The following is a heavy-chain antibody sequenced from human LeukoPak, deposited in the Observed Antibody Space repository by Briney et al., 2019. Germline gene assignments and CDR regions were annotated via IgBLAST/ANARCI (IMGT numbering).Heavy chain of an antibody. Sequence: GGSLRLSCAASGFTFSTYGVHWVRQAPGKGLEWVAVISYDGSTAYYADSVKGRFTISRDNSKNTLYLQMNSLRGEDTAVYYCAKDREQLVHVFGSWGQGTLVTVSS. CDR1: GFTFSTYG. J-gene: IGHJ4*02. D-gene: IGHD6-13*01. CDR3: AKDREQLVHVFGS. CDR2: ISYDGSTA. V-gene: IGHV3-30*18.